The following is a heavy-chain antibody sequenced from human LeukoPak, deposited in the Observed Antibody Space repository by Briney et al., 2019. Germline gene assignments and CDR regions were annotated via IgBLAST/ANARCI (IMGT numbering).Heavy chain of an antibody. CDR3: ARMGGGDWNYMDV. CDR1: GGSISSYY. D-gene: IGHD2-21*02. V-gene: IGHV4-59*01. Sequence: SETLSLTCTVSGGSISSYYWSWIRQPPGKGLEWIGYIYYSGSTNYNPSLKSRVTISVDTSKNQFSLKLSSVTAADTAVYYCARMGGGDWNYMDVWGKGTTVTVSS. CDR2: IYYSGST. J-gene: IGHJ6*03.